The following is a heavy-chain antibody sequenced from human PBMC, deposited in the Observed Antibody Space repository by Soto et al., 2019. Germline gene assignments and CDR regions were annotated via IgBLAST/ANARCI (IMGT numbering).Heavy chain of an antibody. CDR1: GFTFSSYA. D-gene: IGHD5-12*01. J-gene: IGHJ6*02. V-gene: IGHV3-23*01. CDR3: AKGIVASTYYYYGMDV. Sequence: EVQLLESGGGLVQPGGSLRLSCAASGFTFSSYAMSWVRQAPGKGLEWVSAISGSGGSKYYADYVKGRFTISRDNSKITLYLQMNSLRAEDTAVYYCAKGIVASTYYYYGMDVWGQGTTVTVSS. CDR2: ISGSGGSK.